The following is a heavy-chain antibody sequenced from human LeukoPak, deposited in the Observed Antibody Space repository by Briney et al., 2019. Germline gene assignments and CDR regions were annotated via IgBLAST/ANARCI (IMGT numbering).Heavy chain of an antibody. J-gene: IGHJ6*02. CDR3: AKVWGGEIHYYYYGMDV. D-gene: IGHD3-16*01. CDR1: GFTFSNYA. V-gene: IGHV3-30-3*01. CDR2: ISFDGSNK. Sequence: PGGSLRLSCAASGFTFSNYALHWVRQAPGKGLEWMAVISFDGSNKYYADSVKGRFIISRDNSKNTLYLQMNSLRTEDTAVYYCAKVWGGEIHYYYYGMDVWGQGTTVIVSS.